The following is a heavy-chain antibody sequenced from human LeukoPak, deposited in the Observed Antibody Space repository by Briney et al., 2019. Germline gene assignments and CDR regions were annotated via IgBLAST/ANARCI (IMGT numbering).Heavy chain of an antibody. J-gene: IGHJ6*02. V-gene: IGHV3-9*01. Sequence: GGSLRLSCAASGFTFDDYAMHWVRQAPGKGLEWVSGISWNSGSIGYADSVKGRFTISRDNAKNSLYLQMNSLRAEDTALYYCAKGTMVRGGHYYYYYGMDVWGQGTTVTVSS. CDR2: ISWNSGSI. CDR1: GFTFDDYA. D-gene: IGHD3-10*01. CDR3: AKGTMVRGGHYYYYYGMDV.